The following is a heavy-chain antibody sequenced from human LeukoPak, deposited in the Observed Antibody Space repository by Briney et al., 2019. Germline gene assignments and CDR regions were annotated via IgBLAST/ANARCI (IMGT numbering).Heavy chain of an antibody. V-gene: IGHV3-30*02. Sequence: GGSLRLSCAASGFTFSTYWMHWVRQTPGKGLEWVAFIRFDGVNKYYADSVKGRFTISRDDSKNTLYLQMKNLRAEDTAVYYCAKDGAWLRFDDWGQGILVTVSS. D-gene: IGHD5-12*01. CDR1: GFTFSTYW. CDR2: IRFDGVNK. J-gene: IGHJ4*02. CDR3: AKDGAWLRFDD.